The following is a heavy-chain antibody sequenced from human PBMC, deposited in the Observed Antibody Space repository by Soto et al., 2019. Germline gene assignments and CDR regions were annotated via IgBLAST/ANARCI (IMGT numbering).Heavy chain of an antibody. CDR1: GGTFSTYT. CDR3: AGDPDSHYNDSHASSYP. D-gene: IGHD4-4*01. CDR2: IIPIIGII. V-gene: IGHV1-69*08. J-gene: IGHJ5*02. Sequence: QVQLVQSGAEVKKPGSSVKVSCKASGGTFSTYTITWVRQAPGQGLEWMGRIIPIIGIINYAQKFQGRVTISGEXXXGXXYTELTGLRSDDTAVYYCAGDPDSHYNDSHASSYPWGQGTLVTVSS.